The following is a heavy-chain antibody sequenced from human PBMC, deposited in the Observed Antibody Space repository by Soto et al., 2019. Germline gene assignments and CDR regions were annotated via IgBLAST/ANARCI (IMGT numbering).Heavy chain of an antibody. D-gene: IGHD4-17*01. V-gene: IGHV1-18*04. CDR1: GYTFTSYG. CDR2: TSAYNGNT. Sequence: ASVKVSCKASGYTFTSYGISWVRQAPGQGLEWMGWTSAYNGNTNYAQKLQGRVTMTTDTSTSTAYMELRSLRSDDTAVYYCARSTRVTSLAYFDYWGQGTLVTVSS. CDR3: ARSTRVTSLAYFDY. J-gene: IGHJ4*02.